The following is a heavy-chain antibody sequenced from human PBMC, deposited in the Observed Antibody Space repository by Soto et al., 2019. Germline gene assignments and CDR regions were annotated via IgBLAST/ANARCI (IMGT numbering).Heavy chain of an antibody. CDR3: AHAHTTVSLGY. J-gene: IGHJ4*02. Sequence: QITLKESGPPLVKPTQTLTLTCTFSGFSLSTSGVGVGWIRQPPGKALEWLALIYWDDDKRYSPSLKSRLTITKDTAKNQVVLTMTNMDPVDTATYYCAHAHTTVSLGYWGQGTLVTVSS. CDR1: GFSLSTSGVG. V-gene: IGHV2-5*02. D-gene: IGHD4-17*01. CDR2: IYWDDDK.